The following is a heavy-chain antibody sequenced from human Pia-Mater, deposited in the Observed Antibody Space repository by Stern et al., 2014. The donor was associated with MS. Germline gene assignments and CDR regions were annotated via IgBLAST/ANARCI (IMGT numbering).Heavy chain of an antibody. CDR3: ARDRHDLGYCSGGSYYLPDY. CDR2: IWYDGSNK. CDR1: GFTFSSYG. Sequence: VQLVESGGGVVQPGRSLRLSCAASGFTFSSYGMHWVRQAPGKGLEWVAVIWYDGSNKYYADSVKGRFTISRDNSKNTLYLQMNSLRAEDTAVYYCARDRHDLGYCSGGSYYLPDYWGQGTLVTVSS. D-gene: IGHD2-15*01. V-gene: IGHV3-33*01. J-gene: IGHJ4*02.